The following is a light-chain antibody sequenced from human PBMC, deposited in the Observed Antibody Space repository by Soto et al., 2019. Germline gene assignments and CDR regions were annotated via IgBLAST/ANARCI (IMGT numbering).Light chain of an antibody. CDR2: GAF. CDR1: QSVSSN. Sequence: EIVLTQSPGTLSLSPGERATLSCRASQSVSSNLAWYQQKPGQAPRLLIYGAFTRAPGVPARFSGSGSGTEFTLTISSLQSEDFAVYFCQQYDNWPGTFGQGTKVDIK. CDR3: QQYDNWPGT. J-gene: IGKJ1*01. V-gene: IGKV3-15*01.